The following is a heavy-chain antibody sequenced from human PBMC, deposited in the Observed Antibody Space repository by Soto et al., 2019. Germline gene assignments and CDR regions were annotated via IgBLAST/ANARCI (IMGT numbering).Heavy chain of an antibody. J-gene: IGHJ6*02. CDR2: ISYDGSNK. D-gene: IGHD3-3*01. V-gene: IGHV3-30*18. Sequence: GGSLRLSCAASGFTFSSYGMHWVRQAPGKGLEWVAVISYDGSNKYYADSVKGRFTISRDNSKNTLYLQMNSLRAEDTAVYYCAKDAESYDFWSGYYFFGFYYYGMDVWGQGTTVTVS. CDR3: AKDAESYDFWSGYYFFGFYYYGMDV. CDR1: GFTFSSYG.